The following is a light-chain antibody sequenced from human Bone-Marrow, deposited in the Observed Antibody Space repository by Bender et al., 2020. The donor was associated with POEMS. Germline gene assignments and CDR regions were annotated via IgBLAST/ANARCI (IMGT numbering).Light chain of an antibody. CDR2: QDN. CDR1: KLGNKY. CDR3: QAWDSSTASVV. Sequence: SYELTQPPSVSVSPGQTANFTCSGDKLGNKYSHWYQQKPGQSPVLVIYQDNKRPSGIPDRFSGSNSGNTATLTISGTQAMDEADYYCQAWDSSTASVVFGGGTKLTVL. V-gene: IGLV3-1*01. J-gene: IGLJ2*01.